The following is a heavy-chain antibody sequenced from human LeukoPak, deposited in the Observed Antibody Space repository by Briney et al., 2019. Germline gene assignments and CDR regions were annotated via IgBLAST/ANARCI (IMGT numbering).Heavy chain of an antibody. CDR3: AKLAYYESHFDY. CDR1: GFSFSSYW. D-gene: IGHD3-22*01. Sequence: GGSLRLFCAASGFSFSSYWMSWVRQAPGKGLEWVANIKQDGSEKYYVDSVRGRFTISRDNAKNSLNLQMNSLRAEDTAVYYCAKLAYYESHFDYWGQGTLVTVSS. V-gene: IGHV3-7*01. J-gene: IGHJ4*02. CDR2: IKQDGSEK.